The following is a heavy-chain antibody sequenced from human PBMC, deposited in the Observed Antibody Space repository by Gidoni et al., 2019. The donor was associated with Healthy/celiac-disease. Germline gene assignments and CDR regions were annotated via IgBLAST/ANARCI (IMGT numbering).Heavy chain of an antibody. CDR1: GFTFRSYA. CDR3: AKGNTAMPRGDFDY. J-gene: IGHJ4*02. D-gene: IGHD5-18*01. V-gene: IGHV3-23*01. Sequence: EVQLFESGGGLVQPGGSVRLSCAASGFTFRSYAMSWVRQAPGKGLEWGSAISGSGGSTYYADSVKGRFTISRDNSKNTLYLQMNSLRAEDTAVYYCAKGNTAMPRGDFDYWGQGTLVTVSS. CDR2: ISGSGGST.